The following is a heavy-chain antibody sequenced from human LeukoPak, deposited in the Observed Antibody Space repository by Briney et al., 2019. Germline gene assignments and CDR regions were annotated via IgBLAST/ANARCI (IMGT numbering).Heavy chain of an antibody. CDR2: MSPNSGDT. CDR1: GYTFTSYD. D-gene: IGHD1-26*01. Sequence: ASVKVSCKASGYTFTSYDFNWVRQATGQRPEWMGWMSPNSGDTGYAQKFQGRVTVTRNTSISTAYMELSSLRSEDTAVYYCARGIVGATGFDYWGQGTLVTVSS. CDR3: ARGIVGATGFDY. V-gene: IGHV1-8*01. J-gene: IGHJ4*02.